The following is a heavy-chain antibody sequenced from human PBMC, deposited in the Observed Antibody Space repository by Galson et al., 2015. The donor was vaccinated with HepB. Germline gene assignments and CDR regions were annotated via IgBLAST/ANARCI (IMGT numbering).Heavy chain of an antibody. J-gene: IGHJ6*02. CDR1: GFTFSSYS. Sequence: SLRLSCAASGFTFSSYSMNWVRQAPGKGLEWVSSISSSSSYIYYADSVKGRFTISRDNAKNSLYLQMNSLRAEDTAVYYCARFYSRPYYYYGMDVWGQGTTVTVSS. CDR2: ISSSSSYI. V-gene: IGHV3-21*01. D-gene: IGHD6-13*01. CDR3: ARFYSRPYYYYGMDV.